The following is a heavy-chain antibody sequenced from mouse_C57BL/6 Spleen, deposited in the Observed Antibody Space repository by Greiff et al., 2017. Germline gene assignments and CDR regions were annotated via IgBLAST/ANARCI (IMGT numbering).Heavy chain of an antibody. CDR3: ARGITTVVHFDD. V-gene: IGHV1-80*01. D-gene: IGHD1-1*01. J-gene: IGHJ2*01. CDR1: GYAFSSYW. Sequence: QVQLQQSGAELVKPGASVKISCKASGYAFSSYWMNWVKQRPGKGLEWIGQIYPGDGDTNYNGKFKGKATLTADKSSSTAYMQLSSLTSEDSAVYFCARGITTVVHFDDWGHGTTLTVSS. CDR2: IYPGDGDT.